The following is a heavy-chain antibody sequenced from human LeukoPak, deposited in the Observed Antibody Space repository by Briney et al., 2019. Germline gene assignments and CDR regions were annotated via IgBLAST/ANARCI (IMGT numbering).Heavy chain of an antibody. CDR2: ISGSGGST. D-gene: IGHD2-15*01. V-gene: IGHV3-23*01. J-gene: IGHJ4*02. CDR1: GFTFSSYA. Sequence: PGGSLRLSCAASGFTFSSYAMSWDRQAPGKGLEWVSAISGSGGSTYYADSVKGRFTISRDNSKNTLYLQMNSLRAEDTAVYYCANRDIVVVVAATDDYWGQGTLVTVSS. CDR3: ANRDIVVVVAATDDY.